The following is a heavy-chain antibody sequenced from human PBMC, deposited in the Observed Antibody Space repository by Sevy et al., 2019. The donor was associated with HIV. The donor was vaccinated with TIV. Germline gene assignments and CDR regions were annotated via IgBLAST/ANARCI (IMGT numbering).Heavy chain of an antibody. Sequence: ASVKVSCKASGYTFTSYDISWVRQATGQGLEWMGWMNPNSGNTGYAQKFQGRVTMTRNTSISTAYMELSSLRSEDTAVYYCARWDENYYYYYGMDVWGQGTTVTVSS. CDR2: MNPNSGNT. CDR3: ARWDENYYYYYGMDV. J-gene: IGHJ6*02. D-gene: IGHD1-26*01. V-gene: IGHV1-8*01. CDR1: GYTFTSYD.